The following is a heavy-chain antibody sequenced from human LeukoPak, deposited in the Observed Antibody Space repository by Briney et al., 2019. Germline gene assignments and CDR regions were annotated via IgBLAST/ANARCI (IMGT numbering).Heavy chain of an antibody. CDR2: ISGSGGST. D-gene: IGHD2-8*01. CDR1: GFTFSSYA. CDR3: AKDHHIVLMVYASNWFDP. Sequence: GGSLRLSCAASGFTFSSYAMSWVRQAPGKGLECVSAISGSGGSTYYADSAKGRFTISRDNSKNTLYLQMNSLRAEDTAVYYCAKDHHIVLMVYASNWFDPWGQGTLVTVSS. V-gene: IGHV3-23*01. J-gene: IGHJ5*02.